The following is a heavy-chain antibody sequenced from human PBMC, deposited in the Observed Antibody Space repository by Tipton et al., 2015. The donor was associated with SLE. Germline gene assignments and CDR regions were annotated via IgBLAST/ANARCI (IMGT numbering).Heavy chain of an antibody. CDR3: AREGYDIWGGYYYYYMDV. D-gene: IGHD3-9*01. Sequence: TLSLTCIVSGGSISSYYWSWIRQPPGKGLEWIGYIYYSGTTNYNPSLKSRVTISVDTSKNQFSLKLSSVTAADTAVYYCAREGYDIWGGYYYYYMDVWGKGTRVTVSS. CDR1: GGSISSYY. J-gene: IGHJ6*03. CDR2: IYYSGTT. V-gene: IGHV4-59*01.